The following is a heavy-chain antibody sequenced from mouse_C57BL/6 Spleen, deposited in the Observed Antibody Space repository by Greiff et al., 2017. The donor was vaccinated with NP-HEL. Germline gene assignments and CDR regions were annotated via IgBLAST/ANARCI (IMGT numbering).Heavy chain of an antibody. Sequence: VQLQQSGAELVMPGASVKLSCKASGYTFTSYWMHWVKQRPGQGLEWIGEIDPSDSYTNYNQKFKGKSTLTVDKSSSTAYMQLSSLTSEDSAVYYCATRMTTVVAPFDYWGQGTTLTVSS. CDR2: IDPSDSYT. J-gene: IGHJ2*01. V-gene: IGHV1-69*01. CDR3: ATRMTTVVAPFDY. D-gene: IGHD1-1*01. CDR1: GYTFTSYW.